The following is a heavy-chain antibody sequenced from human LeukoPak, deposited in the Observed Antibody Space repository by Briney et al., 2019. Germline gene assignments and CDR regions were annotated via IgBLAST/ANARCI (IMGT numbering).Heavy chain of an antibody. V-gene: IGHV4-39*07. Sequence: PSETLSLTCTVSGGSISSSSYYWGWIRQPPGKGLEWIGSIYYSGSTYYNPSLKSRVTISVDTSKNQFSLKLSSVTAADTAVYYCASSSGYYRAVDYWGQGTLVTVSS. CDR3: ASSSGYYRAVDY. CDR2: IYYSGST. CDR1: GGSISSSSYY. D-gene: IGHD3-22*01. J-gene: IGHJ4*02.